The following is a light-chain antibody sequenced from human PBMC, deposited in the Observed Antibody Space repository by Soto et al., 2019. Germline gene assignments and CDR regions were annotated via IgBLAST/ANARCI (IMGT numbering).Light chain of an antibody. CDR1: SSDVGSYNL. J-gene: IGLJ1*01. CDR2: EVS. CDR3: CSYAGSILYV. V-gene: IGLV2-23*02. Sequence: QSALAQPASVSGSPGQSITISCTGTSSDVGSYNLVSWYQQHPGKAPKLMIYEVSKRPSGVSNRFSGSKSGNTASLTISGLQAEDEADYYCCSYAGSILYVFGTGNKVTVL.